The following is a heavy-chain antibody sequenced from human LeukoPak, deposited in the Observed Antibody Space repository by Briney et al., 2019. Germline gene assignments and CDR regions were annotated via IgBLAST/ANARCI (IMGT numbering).Heavy chain of an antibody. Sequence: PGRSLRLSCAASGFTFSRYGMHWVRQAPGKGLEWVAVIWSDGNNKYYADSVKGRFTISRDNSKNTLFLQMNSLRAEDTAVYYCARNREVGATFEYYFDYWGQGTLATVSS. V-gene: IGHV3-33*01. D-gene: IGHD1-26*01. CDR1: GFTFSRYG. CDR2: IWSDGNNK. J-gene: IGHJ4*02. CDR3: ARNREVGATFEYYFDY.